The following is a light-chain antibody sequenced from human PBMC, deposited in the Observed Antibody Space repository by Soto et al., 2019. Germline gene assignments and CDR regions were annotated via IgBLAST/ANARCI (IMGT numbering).Light chain of an antibody. Sequence: QSVLTQPPSVSGAPGQRVTISCTGSSSNIGAGSDVHWYQQLPGTAPRLLIYGYSHRPSGVPDRFSGSKSGSLASLVITGLQAEDEADYYCQSYDTSLSGLYVFGSGTKLTVL. V-gene: IGLV1-40*01. CDR2: GYS. J-gene: IGLJ1*01. CDR3: QSYDTSLSGLYV. CDR1: SSNIGAGSD.